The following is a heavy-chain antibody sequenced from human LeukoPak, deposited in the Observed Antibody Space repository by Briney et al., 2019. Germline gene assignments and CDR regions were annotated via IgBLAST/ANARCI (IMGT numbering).Heavy chain of an antibody. J-gene: IGHJ4*02. V-gene: IGHV3-7*01. CDR2: IKHDGTDK. D-gene: IGHD2/OR15-2a*01. CDR1: GFTFSSYW. Sequence: PGGSLRLSCAASGFTFSSYWMSWVRQAPGKGLEWVANIKHDGTDKYYVDSVKGRFTIPRDNAKNSLYLQMNSLRAEDTAVYYCARDVYAYFDYWGQGTLVTVSS. CDR3: ARDVYAYFDY.